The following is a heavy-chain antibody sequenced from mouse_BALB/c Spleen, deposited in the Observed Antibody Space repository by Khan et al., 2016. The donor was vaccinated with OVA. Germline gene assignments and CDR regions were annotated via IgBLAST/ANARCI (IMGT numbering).Heavy chain of an antibody. CDR2: ISYSGST. D-gene: IGHD1-2*01. V-gene: IGHV3-2*02. CDR3: ARTARITY. CDR1: GYSITSGYG. Sequence: SGPGLVKPSQSLSLTCTVTGYSITSGYGWNWIRQFPGNKLEWMGYISYSGSTNYNPSLESRISITRDTSKNQFFLQLNSVTTEDTATYYCARTARITYWGQGTTLTVSS. J-gene: IGHJ2*01.